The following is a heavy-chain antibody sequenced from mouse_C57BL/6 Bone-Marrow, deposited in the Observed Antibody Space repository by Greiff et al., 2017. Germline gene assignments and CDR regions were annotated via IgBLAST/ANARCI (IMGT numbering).Heavy chain of an antibody. V-gene: IGHV1-81*01. CDR3: ARSRGCYYGSTDY. CDR1: GYTFTSYG. D-gene: IGHD1-1*01. CDR2: IYPRSGNT. J-gene: IGHJ2*01. Sequence: QVHVKQSGAELARPGASVKLSCKASGYTFTSYGISWVKQRTGQGLEWIGEIYPRSGNTYYNEKFKGKATLTADKSSSTAYMQLSSLTSEDSAVYFCARSRGCYYGSTDYWGQGTTLTVSS.